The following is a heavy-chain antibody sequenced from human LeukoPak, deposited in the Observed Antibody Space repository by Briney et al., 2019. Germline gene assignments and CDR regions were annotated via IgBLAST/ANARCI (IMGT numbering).Heavy chain of an antibody. J-gene: IGHJ3*02. V-gene: IGHV3-48*03. D-gene: IGHD2-2*02. Sequence: GGSLRLSCAASGFTFSSYEMNWVRQAPGKGLEGVSYISSSGSTIYYADSVKGRFTISRDNAKNSLYLQMNSLRAEDTAVYYCARVEDTVNDAFDIWGQGTMVTVSS. CDR3: ARVEDTVNDAFDI. CDR2: ISSSGSTI. CDR1: GFTFSSYE.